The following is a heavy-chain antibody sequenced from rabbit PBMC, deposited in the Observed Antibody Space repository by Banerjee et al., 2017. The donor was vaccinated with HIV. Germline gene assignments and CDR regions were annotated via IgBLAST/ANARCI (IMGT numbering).Heavy chain of an antibody. CDR3: ASDAGGDYWNLYYFNL. D-gene: IGHD2-1*01. CDR2: IDSTSGVHT. V-gene: IGHV1S40*01. J-gene: IGHJ4*01. Sequence: QSLEESGGDLVKPEGSLTLTCTASGFSFSGYYYMCWVRQAPGKGLEWIACIDSTSGVHTYYASWAKGRFTISKTSSTTVTLQMTSLTAADTATYFCASDAGGDYWNLYYFNLWGPGTLVTVS. CDR1: GFSFSGYYY.